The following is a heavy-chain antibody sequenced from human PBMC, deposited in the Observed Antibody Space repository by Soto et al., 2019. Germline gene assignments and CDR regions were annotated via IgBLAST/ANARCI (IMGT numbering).Heavy chain of an antibody. J-gene: IGHJ4*02. CDR1: GGSFSGYY. V-gene: IGHV4-34*01. D-gene: IGHD2-2*01. CDR2: INHSGST. CDR3: ARLPLGYCSSTSCPRDDY. Sequence: SETLSLTCAVYGGSFSGYYWSWIRQPPGKGLEWIGEINHSGSTNYNPSLKSRVTISVDTSKNQFSLKLSSVTAADTAVYYCARLPLGYCSSTSCPRDDYWGRGTLVTVSS.